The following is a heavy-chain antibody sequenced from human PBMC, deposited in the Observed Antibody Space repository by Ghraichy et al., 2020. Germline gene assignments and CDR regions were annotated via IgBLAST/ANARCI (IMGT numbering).Heavy chain of an antibody. CDR2: IYYSGST. CDR1: GGSISSSSYY. J-gene: IGHJ4*02. D-gene: IGHD6-19*01. CDR3: ARRGQWLRDY. Sequence: SQTLSITCTVSGGSISSSSYYWGWIRQPPGKGLEWIGSIYYSGSTYYNPSLKSRVTISVDTSKNQFSLKLSSVTAADTAVYYCARRGQWLRDYWGQGTLVTVSS. V-gene: IGHV4-39*01.